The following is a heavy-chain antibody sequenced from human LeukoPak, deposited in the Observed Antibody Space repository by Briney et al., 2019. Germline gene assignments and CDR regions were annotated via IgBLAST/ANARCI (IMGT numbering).Heavy chain of an antibody. CDR3: ARDFRYHDSSGYYSFDY. J-gene: IGHJ4*02. V-gene: IGHV3-48*02. CDR1: GFSFSTYW. CDR2: LSGRSNSI. D-gene: IGHD3-22*01. Sequence: GGSLRLSCAASGFSFSTYWMNWVRQAPGKGLEWVSYLSGRSNSIYYAESVKGRFTISRDNAKNSLYLQMNSLRDEDTAVYYCARDFRYHDSSGYYSFDYWGQGTLVTVSS.